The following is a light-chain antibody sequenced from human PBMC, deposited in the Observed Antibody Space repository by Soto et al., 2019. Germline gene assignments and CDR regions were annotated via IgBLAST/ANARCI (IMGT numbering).Light chain of an antibody. CDR2: EFN. V-gene: IGLV2-23*02. CDR1: SSDVGLYNL. CDR3: CSYVGSSILM. Sequence: QSALTQPASVSGSPGQSITISGTGTSSDVGLYNLVSWYQQLPGKAPKLIIYEFNERPSGISDRFSGPKSGNTASLTISGIKDEDEADYYCCSYVGSSILMFGGGTKLTVL. J-gene: IGLJ3*02.